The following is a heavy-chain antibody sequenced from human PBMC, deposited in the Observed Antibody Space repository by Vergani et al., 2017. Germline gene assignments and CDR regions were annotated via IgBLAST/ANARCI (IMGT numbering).Heavy chain of an antibody. D-gene: IGHD2-15*01. J-gene: IGHJ3*02. CDR2: ISHSGSP. CDR3: ARDPKSYCSGGSCFSVWGAFDI. V-gene: IGHV4-4*03. Sequence: QVQLQESGPGLVKPPGTLSLTCAVSGDSFRSNKWWTWVRQSPGKTLEWIGEISHSGSPKYNPSLKVRVTLSLDTSKNQFSLRLSSVTAAYTAVYYCARDPKSYCSGGSCFSVWGAFDIWGRGTTVTVSS. CDR1: GDSFRSNKW.